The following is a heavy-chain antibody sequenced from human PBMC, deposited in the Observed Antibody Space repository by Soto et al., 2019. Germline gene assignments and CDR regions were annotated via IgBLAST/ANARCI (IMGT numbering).Heavy chain of an antibody. D-gene: IGHD3-3*01. CDR2: ISSSGSTI. CDR1: GFTFSSYE. CDR3: ARFYDFWSGYQTGGMDV. Sequence: GGSLRLSCAASGFTFSSYEMNWVRQAPGKGLEWVSYISSSGSTIYYADSVKGRFTISRDNAKKSLYLPMNSLRAEDTAVYYCARFYDFWSGYQTGGMDVWGQGTTVTVSS. J-gene: IGHJ6*02. V-gene: IGHV3-48*03.